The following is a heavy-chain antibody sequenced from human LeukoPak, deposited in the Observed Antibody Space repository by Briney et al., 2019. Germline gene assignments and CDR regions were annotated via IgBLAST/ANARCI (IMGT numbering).Heavy chain of an antibody. Sequence: GASVKVSCKASGGTFSSYAISWVRQAPGRGLEWMGRIIPIFGTANYAQKFQGRVTITTDESTSTAYMELSSLRSEDTAVYYCASYDSFGAFDIWGQGTMVTVSS. CDR1: GGTFSSYA. D-gene: IGHD3-22*01. V-gene: IGHV1-69*05. CDR2: IIPIFGTA. CDR3: ASYDSFGAFDI. J-gene: IGHJ3*02.